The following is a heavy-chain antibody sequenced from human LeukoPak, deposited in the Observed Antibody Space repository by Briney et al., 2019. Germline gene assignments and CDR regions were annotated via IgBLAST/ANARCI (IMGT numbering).Heavy chain of an antibody. D-gene: IGHD2-21*02. CDR3: ARYCGGDCYSPHDAFDI. V-gene: IGHV3-7*04. CDR2: VKQDGSEK. Sequence: GGSLRLSCAASGFSFSSYWMSWVRQAPGKGLEWAANVKQDGSEKYYVASVEGRFTISRDSAKNSLYLQMNSLSAEDTAVYFCARYCGGDCYSPHDAFDIWGQGTMVTVSS. J-gene: IGHJ3*02. CDR1: GFSFSSYW.